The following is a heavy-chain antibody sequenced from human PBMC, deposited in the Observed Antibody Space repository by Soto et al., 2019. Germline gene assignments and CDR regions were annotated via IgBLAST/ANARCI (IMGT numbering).Heavy chain of an antibody. J-gene: IGHJ3*02. CDR3: ASHYDILTGYYMGDAFDI. CDR1: GGSISSYY. Sequence: SSETLSLTCTVSGGSISSYYWGWIRQPPGKGLEWIGYIYYSGSTNYNPSLKSRVTISVDTSKNQFSLKLSSVTAADTAVYYCASHYDILTGYYMGDAFDIWGQGTMVTVSS. CDR2: IYYSGST. D-gene: IGHD3-9*01. V-gene: IGHV4-59*01.